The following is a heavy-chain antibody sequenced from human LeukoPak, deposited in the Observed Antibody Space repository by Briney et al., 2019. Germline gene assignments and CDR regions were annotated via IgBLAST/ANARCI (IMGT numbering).Heavy chain of an antibody. D-gene: IGHD3-22*01. J-gene: IGHJ4*02. V-gene: IGHV1-18*01. CDR2: ISAYNGNT. CDR1: GYTFTSYG. Sequence: GASVKVSCKASGYTFTSYGISWVRQAPGQGLEWMGWISAYNGNTNYAQKLQGRVTMTTDTSTSTAYMELRSLRSDDTAVYYCAREQWDSGGYHQISYFDYWGQGTLVTVSS. CDR3: AREQWDSGGYHQISYFDY.